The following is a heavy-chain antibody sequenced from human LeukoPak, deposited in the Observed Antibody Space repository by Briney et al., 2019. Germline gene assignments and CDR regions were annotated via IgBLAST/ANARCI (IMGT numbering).Heavy chain of an antibody. CDR2: ISGSGGST. CDR1: GFTFSSYA. CDR3: AKDDWELLWIGNY. D-gene: IGHD1-26*01. J-gene: IGHJ4*02. V-gene: IGHV3-23*01. Sequence: GGSLRLSCAASGFTFSSYAMSWVRQAPGKGLEWVSAISGSGGSTYYADSVKGRFTISRGNSKNTLYLQMNSLRAEDTAVYYCAKDDWELLWIGNYWGQGTLVTVSS.